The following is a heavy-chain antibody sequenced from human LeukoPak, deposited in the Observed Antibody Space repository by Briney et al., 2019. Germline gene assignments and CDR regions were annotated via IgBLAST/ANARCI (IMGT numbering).Heavy chain of an antibody. D-gene: IGHD2-2*01. V-gene: IGHV4-34*01. J-gene: IGHJ5*01. Sequence: SETLSLTCAVYGGSFSGYYWSWIRQPPGKGLEWIGEINDSGSTNYNPSLKSRVTISVDTSKNQFSLKLSSVTAADTAVYYCARGLYCSCTSCYASLPLFDSWGQGTLVTVSS. CDR3: ARGLYCSCTSCYASLPLFDS. CDR2: INDSGST. CDR1: GGSFSGYY.